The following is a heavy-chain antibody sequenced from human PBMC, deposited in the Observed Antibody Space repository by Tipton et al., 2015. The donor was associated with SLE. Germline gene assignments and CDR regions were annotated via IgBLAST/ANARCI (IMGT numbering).Heavy chain of an antibody. Sequence: QLVQSGAEVKKPGASVKVSCKASGYTFTSYGISWVRQATGQGLEWMGWMNPNGGNTGYAQKFQGRVTMTRNTSMSTAYMELSSLRSEDTAVYYCARGYYFGSGPRAFDIWGQGTMVTVSS. CDR1: GYTFTSYG. CDR3: ARGYYFGSGPRAFDI. D-gene: IGHD3-10*01. V-gene: IGHV1-8*02. J-gene: IGHJ3*02. CDR2: MNPNGGNT.